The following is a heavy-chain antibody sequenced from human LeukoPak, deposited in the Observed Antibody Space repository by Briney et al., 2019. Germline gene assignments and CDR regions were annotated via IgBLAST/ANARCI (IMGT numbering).Heavy chain of an antibody. J-gene: IGHJ6*03. V-gene: IGHV1-69*05. CDR2: IIPIFGTA. Sequence: GSSVKVSCKASGGTFSSYAISWVRQAPGQGLEWMGGIIPIFGTANYAQKFQGRVTITTDESTITAYMELSSLRSEDTAVYYCARGGYCSSTSCFGDYYYYYYMDVWGKGTTVTVSS. D-gene: IGHD2-2*01. CDR3: ARGGYCSSTSCFGDYYYYYYMDV. CDR1: GGTFSSYA.